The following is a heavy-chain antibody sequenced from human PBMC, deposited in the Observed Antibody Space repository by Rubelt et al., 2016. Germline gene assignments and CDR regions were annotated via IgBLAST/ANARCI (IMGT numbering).Heavy chain of an antibody. V-gene: IGHV3-23*01. D-gene: IGHD3-10*01. CDR1: GFTFSSYA. CDR2: ISGSGGCT. CDR3: AKEYYYGSDVNWFDP. Sequence: GGGVVQPGGSLRLSCAASGFTFSSYAMSWVRQAPGKGLEWVSAISGSGGCTYYAGSVKGRFTISRDNSKNTLYLQMNSLRAEDTAVYYCAKEYYYGSDVNWFDPWGQGTLVTVSS. J-gene: IGHJ5*02.